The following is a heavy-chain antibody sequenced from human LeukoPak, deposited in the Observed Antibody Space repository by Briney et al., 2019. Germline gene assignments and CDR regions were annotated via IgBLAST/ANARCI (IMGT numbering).Heavy chain of an antibody. Sequence: ASVKVSCKVSGYTFTDYYMHWVQQAPGKGLEWMGLVDPEDGETIYAEKFQGSVTITADTSTDTAYMELSSLRSEDTAVYYCATYYDYVWGTSKPAFDIWGQGTMVTVSS. CDR1: GYTFTDYY. J-gene: IGHJ3*02. CDR3: ATYYDYVWGTSKPAFDI. D-gene: IGHD3-16*01. CDR2: VDPEDGET. V-gene: IGHV1-69-2*01.